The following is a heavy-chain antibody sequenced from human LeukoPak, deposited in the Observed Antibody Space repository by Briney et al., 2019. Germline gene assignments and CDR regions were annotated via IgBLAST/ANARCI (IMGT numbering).Heavy chain of an antibody. D-gene: IGHD6-19*01. CDR1: GFAFNNYY. CDR3: ARGSGFSAFDI. V-gene: IGHV3-7*01. CDR2: IKPDGNEQ. Sequence: GGSLRLSCAASGFAFNNYYMSWVRQAPGKGLEWVANIKPDGNEQYYVDSGKGRFTISRDNAKNSLYLQMNSLRVEDTAVYYCARGSGFSAFDIWGQGTMVTVSS. J-gene: IGHJ3*02.